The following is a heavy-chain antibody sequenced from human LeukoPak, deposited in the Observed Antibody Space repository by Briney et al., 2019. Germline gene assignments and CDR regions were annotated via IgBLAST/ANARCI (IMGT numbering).Heavy chain of an antibody. CDR3: ARXNGGN. D-gene: IGHD1-1*01. CDR2: IDYSGST. CDR1: GGSISSYY. Sequence: SETLSLTCTVSGGSISSYYWSWIRQPPGKGLEWIGYIDYSGSTNYNPSLKSRVSISIDTSKNQFSLNLNSVTAADTAAYYCARXNGGNWGQGTLVTVSS. J-gene: IGHJ4*02. V-gene: IGHV4-59*08.